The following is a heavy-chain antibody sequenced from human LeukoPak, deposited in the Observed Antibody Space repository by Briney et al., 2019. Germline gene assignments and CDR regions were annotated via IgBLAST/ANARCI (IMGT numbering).Heavy chain of an antibody. D-gene: IGHD1-26*01. CDR1: GYTFTGYY. J-gene: IGHJ4*02. Sequence: ASVKVSCKASGYTFTGYYMHWVRQAPGQGLEWMGWINPNSGGTNYAQKFQGRVTMTRDTSISTAYMELSRLRSDDTAVYYCARDHRVGAKTFDYWGQGTLVTVSS. CDR2: INPNSGGT. V-gene: IGHV1-2*02. CDR3: ARDHRVGAKTFDY.